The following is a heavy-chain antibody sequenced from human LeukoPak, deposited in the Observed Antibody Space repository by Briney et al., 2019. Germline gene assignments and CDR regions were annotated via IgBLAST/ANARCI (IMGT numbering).Heavy chain of an antibody. V-gene: IGHV3-23*01. CDR3: AKDSSAAAGNSDFDY. CDR2: ISGSGGGT. Sequence: GGSLRLSCAASGFTFSSYAMSWVRQAPGKGLEWVSAISGSGGGTYYADSVKGRFTISRDNSKNTLYLQMNSLRAEDTAVYYCAKDSSAAAGNSDFDYWGQGTLVTVSS. CDR1: GFTFSSYA. D-gene: IGHD6-13*01. J-gene: IGHJ4*02.